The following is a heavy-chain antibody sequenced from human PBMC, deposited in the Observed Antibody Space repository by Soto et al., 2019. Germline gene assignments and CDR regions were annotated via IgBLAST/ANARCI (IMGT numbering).Heavy chain of an antibody. CDR3: ARERGYCSSTSCYYYYGMDV. CDR2: IIPILGIA. CDR1: GGTFSSYT. V-gene: IGHV1-69*08. J-gene: IGHJ6*02. D-gene: IGHD2-2*01. Sequence: QVQLVQSGAEVKKPGSSVKVSCKASGGTFSSYTISWVRQAPGQGLEWMGRIIPILGIANYAQKFQGRVTITADKSTSTAYMELSSLRSEDTAVYYCARERGYCSSTSCYYYYGMDVWGQGTTVTVSS.